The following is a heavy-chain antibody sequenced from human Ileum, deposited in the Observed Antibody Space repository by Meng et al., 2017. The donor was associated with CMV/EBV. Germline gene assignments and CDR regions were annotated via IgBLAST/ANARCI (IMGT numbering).Heavy chain of an antibody. CDR1: GYTFTSYD. CDR2: MNPYSGDT. Sequence: ASVKVSCKASGYTFTSYDINWVRQATGQGLEWMGWMNPYSGDTGYAQKFQGRVTMTRSTSISTAYMELSGLRSDDTAVYYCAKGLPPTLGDHTNSWGQGTLVTVSS. D-gene: IGHD3-10*01. J-gene: IGHJ4*02. V-gene: IGHV1-8*02. CDR3: AKGLPPTLGDHTNS.